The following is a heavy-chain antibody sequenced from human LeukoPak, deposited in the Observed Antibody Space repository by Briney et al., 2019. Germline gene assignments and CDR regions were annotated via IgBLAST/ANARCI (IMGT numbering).Heavy chain of an antibody. CDR1: GYTFTSYG. CDR2: ISAYNGNT. J-gene: IGHJ4*02. Sequence: GASVKVSCEASGYTFTSYGISWVRQAPGQGLEWMGWISAYNGNTNYAQKFQGRVTMTEDTSTDTAYMELSSLRSDDTAVYYCARRYYYDSSGYYKKYYFDYWGQGTLVTVSS. D-gene: IGHD3-22*01. CDR3: ARRYYYDSSGYYKKYYFDY. V-gene: IGHV1-18*01.